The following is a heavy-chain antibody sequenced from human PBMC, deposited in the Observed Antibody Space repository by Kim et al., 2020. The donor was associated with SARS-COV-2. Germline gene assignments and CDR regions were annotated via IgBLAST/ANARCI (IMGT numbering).Heavy chain of an antibody. CDR1: GGSFSGYY. V-gene: IGHV4-34*01. D-gene: IGHD2-2*01. Sequence: SETLSLTCAVYGGSFSGYYWSWIRQPPGKGLEWIGEINHSGSTNYNPSLKSRVTISVDTSKNQFSLKLSSVTAADTAVYYCASLDICSSTSCSVSDWGQGTLVTVSS. CDR2: INHSGST. CDR3: ASLDICSSTSCSVSD. J-gene: IGHJ4*02.